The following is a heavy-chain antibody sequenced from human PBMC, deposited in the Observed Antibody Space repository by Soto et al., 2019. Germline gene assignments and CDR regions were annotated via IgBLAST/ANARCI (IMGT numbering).Heavy chain of an antibody. Sequence: SETLSLTCAVYGGSFSGYYWSWIRQPPGKGLEWIGEINHSGSTNYNPSLKSRVTISVDTSKNQFSLKLSSVTAADTAVYYCARRRIVVVPAVKRGWFDPWGQGTLVTVSS. D-gene: IGHD2-2*01. CDR1: GGSFSGYY. V-gene: IGHV4-34*01. CDR3: ARRRIVVVPAVKRGWFDP. J-gene: IGHJ5*02. CDR2: INHSGST.